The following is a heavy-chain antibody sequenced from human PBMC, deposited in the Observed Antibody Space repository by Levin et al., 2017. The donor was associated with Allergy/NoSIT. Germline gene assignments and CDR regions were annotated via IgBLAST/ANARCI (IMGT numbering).Heavy chain of an antibody. V-gene: IGHV3-23*01. CDR2: MSGSGGST. CDR1: GFTFSSYA. J-gene: IGHJ6*02. Sequence: GESLKISCAASGFTFSSYAMSWVRQAPGKGLEWVSAMSGSGGSTNYADSVKGRFTISRDNSKNTLYMQMNSLRAEDTAVYYCAKGMYSGSSLNYYYGMDVWGQGTTVTVSS. D-gene: IGHD1-26*01. CDR3: AKGMYSGSSLNYYYGMDV.